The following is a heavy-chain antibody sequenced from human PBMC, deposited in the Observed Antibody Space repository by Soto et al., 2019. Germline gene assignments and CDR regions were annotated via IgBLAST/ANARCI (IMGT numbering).Heavy chain of an antibody. J-gene: IGHJ6*03. CDR2: IYYSGST. D-gene: IGHD4-17*01. Sequence: SETLSLTCAVYGGSFSGYYWSWIRQPPGKGLEWIGSIYYSGSTYYNPSLKSRVTISVDTSKNQFSLKLSSVTAADTAVYYCARTVTTPYYYYMDVWGKGTTVTVSS. CDR3: ARTVTTPYYYYMDV. V-gene: IGHV4-34*01. CDR1: GGSFSGYY.